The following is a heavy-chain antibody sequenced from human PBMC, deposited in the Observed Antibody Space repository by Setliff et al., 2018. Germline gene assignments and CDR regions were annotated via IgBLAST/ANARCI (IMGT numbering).Heavy chain of an antibody. D-gene: IGHD3-3*01. CDR2: IKEDGSEK. V-gene: IGHV3-7*01. CDR1: GFTFSRYW. J-gene: IGHJ4*02. CDR3: VLESGALGHN. Sequence: SLRLSCVASGFTFSRYWMSWVRQAPGKGLEWVANIKEDGSEKYYVDSVKGRFTMSRDNAKNSLYLQMNSLRDEDTAVYYCVLESGALGHNWGQGTLVTVSS.